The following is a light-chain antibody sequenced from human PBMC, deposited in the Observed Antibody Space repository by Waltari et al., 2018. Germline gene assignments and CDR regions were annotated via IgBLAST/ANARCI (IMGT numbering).Light chain of an antibody. V-gene: IGLV2-14*01. J-gene: IGLJ1*01. CDR3: SSYTTSSAPGV. CDR1: DSDVGAYDF. CDR2: EVS. Sequence: QSALTQPASVSGSPGQSITISCSGTDSDVGAYDFVSWYQQHPGKAPHLIIYEVSNRPSVISKRLSASKSGNTASLTISGLQAEDEADYYCSSYTTSSAPGVFGTGTRVTVL.